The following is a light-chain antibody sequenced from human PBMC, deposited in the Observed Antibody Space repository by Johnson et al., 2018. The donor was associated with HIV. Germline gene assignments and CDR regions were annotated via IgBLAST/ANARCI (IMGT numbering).Light chain of an antibody. J-gene: IGLJ1*01. V-gene: IGLV1-51*02. CDR3: GTWDSGLSAHYV. CDR1: SSNIGKNY. Sequence: QSVLTQSPSVSAAPGQMVSISCSGSSSNIGKNYVSWYQQFPGTAPKLLIHENNKRPSEIPDRFSGSKSGTSATLGITGLQTGDEADYYCGTWDSGLSAHYVFGTGTRVTVL. CDR2: ENN.